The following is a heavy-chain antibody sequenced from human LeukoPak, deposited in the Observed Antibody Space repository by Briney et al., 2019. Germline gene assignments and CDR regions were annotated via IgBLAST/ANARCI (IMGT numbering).Heavy chain of an antibody. V-gene: IGHV1-8*01. CDR2: MNPNSGNT. CDR1: GYTFTSYD. J-gene: IGHJ4*02. D-gene: IGHD5-18*01. CDR3: ARGRYSYGLVDY. Sequence: ASVKVSCKASGYTFTSYDINWVRQATGQGLEWMGWMNPNSGNTGYAQKFQGRVTMTRNTSISTAYMELSSLRSEDTAVYYYARGRYSYGLVDYWGQGTLVTVSS.